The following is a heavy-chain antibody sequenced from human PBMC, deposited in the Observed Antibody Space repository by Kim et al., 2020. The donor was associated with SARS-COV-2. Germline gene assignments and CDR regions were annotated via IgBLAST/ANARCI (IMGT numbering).Heavy chain of an antibody. CDR3: ARARGYSGYDPFDY. J-gene: IGHJ4*02. CDR2: ISSSGSTI. CDR1: GFTFSSYE. V-gene: IGHV3-48*03. Sequence: GGSLRLSCAASGFTFSSYEMNWVRQAPGKGLEWVSYISSSGSTIYYADSVKGRFTISRDNAKNSLYLQMNSLRAEDTAVYYCARARGYSGYDPFDYWGQGTLVTVSS. D-gene: IGHD5-12*01.